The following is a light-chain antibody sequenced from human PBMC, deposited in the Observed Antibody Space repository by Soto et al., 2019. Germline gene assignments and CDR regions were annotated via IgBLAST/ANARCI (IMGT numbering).Light chain of an antibody. CDR2: EGS. CDR1: SSDVGSYNL. Sequence: SVLTQPASVSGSPGQSITISCTGTSSDVGSYNLVSWYQQHLGKAPKLMIYEGSKRPSGVSNRFSGSKSGNTASLTISGLQAEDEADYYCCSYAGSSTLYVFGTGTKVTVL. V-gene: IGLV2-23*01. CDR3: CSYAGSSTLYV. J-gene: IGLJ1*01.